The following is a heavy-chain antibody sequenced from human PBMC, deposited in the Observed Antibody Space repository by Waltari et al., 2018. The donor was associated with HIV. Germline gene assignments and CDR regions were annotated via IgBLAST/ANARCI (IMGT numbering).Heavy chain of an antibody. Sequence: QVQLVESGGGVVQPGRSLRLSCAGSGFPFSPYGIPWVRQAPGKGPDWLSLISHDGSNKFFAEAAKGRFTISRDNSRNTLYMQMNSLRTDDTAVYYCARDLKTITVSGDEWVFYMWGQGTMVTVSS. J-gene: IGHJ3*02. V-gene: IGHV3-30*03. CDR1: GFPFSPYG. CDR2: ISHDGSNK. CDR3: ARDLKTITVSGDEWVFYM. D-gene: IGHD6-19*01.